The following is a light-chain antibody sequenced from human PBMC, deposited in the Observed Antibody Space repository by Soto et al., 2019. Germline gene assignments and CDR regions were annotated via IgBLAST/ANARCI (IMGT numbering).Light chain of an antibody. CDR3: QQCNNWPLT. V-gene: IGKV3-15*01. J-gene: IGKJ1*01. CDR2: GAS. CDR1: QSVSSN. Sequence: EIVMTQSPATLSVSPGERATLSCRASQSVSSNLAWYQQKPGQAPRLLIYGASTRATGIPDRFSGSGSGTEFTHTISSLQAEDFAVYYCQQCNNWPLTFGQGTRVEIK.